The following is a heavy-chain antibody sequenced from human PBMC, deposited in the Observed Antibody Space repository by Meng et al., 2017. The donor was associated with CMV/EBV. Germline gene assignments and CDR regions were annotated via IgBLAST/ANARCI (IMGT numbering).Heavy chain of an antibody. Sequence: GESLKISCAASGFTFSNAWMSWVRQAPGKGLEWVSAISGSGGSTYYADSVKGRFTISRDNSKNTLYLQMNGLRAEDTAVYYCAKAESRYVDTAMDYWGQGTLVTVSS. CDR2: ISGSGGST. CDR3: AKAESRYVDTAMDY. D-gene: IGHD5-18*01. CDR1: GFTFSNAW. J-gene: IGHJ4*02. V-gene: IGHV3-23*01.